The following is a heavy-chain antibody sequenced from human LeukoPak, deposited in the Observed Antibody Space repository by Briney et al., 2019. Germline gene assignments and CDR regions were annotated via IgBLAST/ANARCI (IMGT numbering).Heavy chain of an antibody. J-gene: IGHJ6*02. CDR1: VFTFNNYG. CDR2: IWYDGSNE. D-gene: IGHD5-12*01. Sequence: GRSLRLSCAASVFTFNNYGMHWVRQAPGKGLEWVAVIWYDGSNEQYADSVKGRFTISRDKSKNTLYLQMNSLRAEDTAVYYCGRDVEGGYPYYYYGLEVWGQGTTVTVSS. CDR3: GRDVEGGYPYYYYGLEV. V-gene: IGHV3-33*01.